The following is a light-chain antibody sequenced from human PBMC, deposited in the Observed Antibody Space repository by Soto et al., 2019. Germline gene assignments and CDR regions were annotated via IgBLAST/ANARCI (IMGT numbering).Light chain of an antibody. Sequence: DIQMTQSPSTLSASVGDRVTITCRASHSISSSLAWYQQKPGKAPKVLIYEASSLERGVTSRFSGSGYGTDFTLTISSLQPDDFATYYCQQYDSYWTFGQGTKVEIK. CDR2: EAS. V-gene: IGKV1-5*03. J-gene: IGKJ1*01. CDR1: HSISSS. CDR3: QQYDSYWT.